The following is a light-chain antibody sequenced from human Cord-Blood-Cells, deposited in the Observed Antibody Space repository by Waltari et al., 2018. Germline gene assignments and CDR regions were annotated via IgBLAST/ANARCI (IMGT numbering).Light chain of an antibody. CDR1: QSISSW. V-gene: IGKV1-5*03. CDR2: KAS. J-gene: IGKJ4*01. Sequence: DIQMTQSPSTLSASVGDRVTITCRASQSISSWLAWYQQKPGKAPKLLIYKASSLESGVTSRFSGSGSGTEFTLTISSPQPDDFATYYCQQYNSYLLTFGGGTKVEIK. CDR3: QQYNSYLLT.